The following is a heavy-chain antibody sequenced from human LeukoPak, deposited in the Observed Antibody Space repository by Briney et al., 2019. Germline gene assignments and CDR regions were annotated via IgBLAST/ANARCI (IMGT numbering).Heavy chain of an antibody. V-gene: IGHV3-21*01. J-gene: IGHJ4*02. Sequence: PGGSLGLSCAASGFTFSSYAMSWVRQAPGKGLEWVSSISSSSSYIYYADSVKGRFTISRDNAKNSLYLQMNSLRAEDTAVYYCARTNRDYYFDYWGQGTLVTVSS. D-gene: IGHD1-14*01. CDR3: ARTNRDYYFDY. CDR1: GFTFSSYA. CDR2: ISSSSSYI.